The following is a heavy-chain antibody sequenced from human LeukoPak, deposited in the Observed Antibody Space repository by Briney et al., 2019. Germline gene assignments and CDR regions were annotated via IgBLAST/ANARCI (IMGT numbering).Heavy chain of an antibody. CDR1: GGSVASTNW. D-gene: IGHD3-3*01. CDR3: AREGGFYRPLDY. Sequence: SGTLSLTCGVSGGSVASTNWWTWVRPPPGKGLEWIGEVHLDGTTNYNPSPKSRLTMSVDLSENHISLTLTSVTAADTAVYYCAREGGFYRPLDYSGQGTLVTVSS. V-gene: IGHV4-4*02. J-gene: IGHJ4*02. CDR2: VHLDGTT.